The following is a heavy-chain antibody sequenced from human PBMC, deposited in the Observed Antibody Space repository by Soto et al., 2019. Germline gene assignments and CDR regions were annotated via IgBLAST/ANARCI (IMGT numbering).Heavy chain of an antibody. CDR1: GFSLNGYA. CDR2: ISSSSGAI. D-gene: IGHD6-13*01. V-gene: IGHV3-48*01. Sequence: EVQLVESGGGLAQPGGSLRLSCAASGFSLNGYAMNWVHQAPGRGLEWVSYISSSSGAIDYADSVKGRFTVSRDNAKNLLYLQMNSLRAEDTALYYCARDPSVGSTFYYYMDVWGEGTPVTVSS. J-gene: IGHJ6*03. CDR3: ARDPSVGSTFYYYMDV.